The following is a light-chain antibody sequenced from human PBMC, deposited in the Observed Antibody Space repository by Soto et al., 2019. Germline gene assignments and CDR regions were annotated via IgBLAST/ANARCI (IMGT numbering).Light chain of an antibody. V-gene: IGLV2-14*03. CDR1: SSDVGAYNY. CDR2: VVS. Sequence: QSVLTQPASVSGSPGESITISCTGTSSDVGAYNYVSWYQQHPGKAPKLMIYVVSNRPSGVSNRFSGSKSGNTASLTISGLQAEDEADYYCSSYTSTNSLFGGGTKLTVL. J-gene: IGLJ2*01. CDR3: SSYTSTNSL.